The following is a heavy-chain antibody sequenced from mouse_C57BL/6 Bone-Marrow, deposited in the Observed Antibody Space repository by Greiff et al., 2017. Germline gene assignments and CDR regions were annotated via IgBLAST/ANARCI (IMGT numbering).Heavy chain of an antibody. V-gene: IGHV10-3*01. D-gene: IGHD1-1*01. J-gene: IGHJ3*01. Sequence: EVQLVESGGGLVQPKGSLKLSCAASGFTFNTYAMHWVRQAPGKGLEWVVRIRSKSSNYATYYAESVKDRFTFSRDDSQSMLYLQMNNLKTEDTAIYYCVRDGVYGGFAFCCQGTLVTVTA. CDR2: IRSKSSNYAT. CDR1: GFTFNTYA. CDR3: VRDGVYGGFAF.